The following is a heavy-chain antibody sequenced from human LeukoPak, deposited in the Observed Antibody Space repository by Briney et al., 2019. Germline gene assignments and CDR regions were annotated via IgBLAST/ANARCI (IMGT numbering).Heavy chain of an antibody. D-gene: IGHD6-19*01. CDR1: GGSISSFY. J-gene: IGHJ4*02. CDR2: IYSSGST. V-gene: IGHV4-59*01. CDR3: ARDGSGSGWFDY. Sequence: SETLSLTCTVSGGSISSFYWSWIRQPPGKGLEWIGYIYSSGSTNYNPSLRSRVTISVDTSKNQFSLKLSSVTAADTAVYYCARDGSGSGWFDYWGQGTLVTVSS.